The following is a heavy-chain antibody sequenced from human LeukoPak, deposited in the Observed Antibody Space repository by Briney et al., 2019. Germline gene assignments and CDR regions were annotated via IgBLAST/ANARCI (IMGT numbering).Heavy chain of an antibody. J-gene: IGHJ4*02. CDR3: ARHYYDTSGYYYFDY. D-gene: IGHD3-22*01. V-gene: IGHV4-59*08. Sequence: SETLSLTCNVSGVSISAYYWSWIRQPPGKGLEYMGYIYYSGSTDYNPSFKSRITISVDTSKNQFSLKLSSVTAADTAVYYCARHYYDTSGYYYFDYWGQGTLVTVSS. CDR1: GVSISAYY. CDR2: IYYSGST.